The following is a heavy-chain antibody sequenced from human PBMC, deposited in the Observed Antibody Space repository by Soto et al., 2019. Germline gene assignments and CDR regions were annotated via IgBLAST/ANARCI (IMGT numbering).Heavy chain of an antibody. CDR3: ARFYCSSGSCFTCWHFDL. CDR2: ISGENGDT. J-gene: IGHJ2*01. Sequence: QVQVVQSGAEVKKPGASVKVACKASGYTFTTFGMSWVRQAPGQGLEWMGWISGENGDTNSAQRFQDRVTMTTDTSTNTAYMELRSLTSDYTAVYYCARFYCSSGSCFTCWHFDLWGRGTLVTVSS. CDR1: GYTFTTFG. V-gene: IGHV1-18*01. D-gene: IGHD2-15*01.